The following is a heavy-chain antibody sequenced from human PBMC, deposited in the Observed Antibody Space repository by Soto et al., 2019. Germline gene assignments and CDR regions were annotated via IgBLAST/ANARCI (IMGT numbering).Heavy chain of an antibody. CDR1: GYTFSDYY. CDR2: IDTRRTKI. Sequence: QVQLVESGGDLVKPGGSLRLSCAASGYTFSDYYLSWIRQAPGKGLEWISYIDTRRTKIYYADSVRGRFTISRDNGKNSLFLEMNNLRVEDTAVYFCASHYDLWTGYLSPVDYWGRGTLVTVSS. J-gene: IGHJ4*02. D-gene: IGHD3-3*01. CDR3: ASHYDLWTGYLSPVDY. V-gene: IGHV3-11*01.